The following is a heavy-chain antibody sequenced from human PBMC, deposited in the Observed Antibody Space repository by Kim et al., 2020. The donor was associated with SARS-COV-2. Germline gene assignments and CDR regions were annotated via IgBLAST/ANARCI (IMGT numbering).Heavy chain of an antibody. D-gene: IGHD2-15*01. CDR3: AKERRKYCSGGSCHLEY. J-gene: IGHJ4*02. Sequence: VKGRFTISRDNSKNTLYLQMNNLRAEDTAVYYCAKERRKYCSGGSCHLEYWGQGTLVTVSS. V-gene: IGHV3-33*06.